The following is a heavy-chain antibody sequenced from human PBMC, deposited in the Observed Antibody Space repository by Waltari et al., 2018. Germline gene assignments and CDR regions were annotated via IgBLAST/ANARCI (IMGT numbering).Heavy chain of an antibody. J-gene: IGHJ4*02. V-gene: IGHV4-39*01. CDR3: ARRGSSWLPFDY. D-gene: IGHD6-13*01. Sequence: QLQLQESGPGLVKPSETLSLTCTVSGGSISSSSYYWGWIRQPPGKGLEWIGSIYYRGSTYYNPSLKSRVTISVDTSKNQFSLKLSSVTAADTAVYYCARRGSSWLPFDYWGQGTLVTVSS. CDR2: IYYRGST. CDR1: GGSISSSSYY.